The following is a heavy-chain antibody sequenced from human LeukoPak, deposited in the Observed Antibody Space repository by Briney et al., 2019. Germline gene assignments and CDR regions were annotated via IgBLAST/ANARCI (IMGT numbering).Heavy chain of an antibody. V-gene: IGHV3-7*01. D-gene: IGHD1-1*01. J-gene: IGHJ4*02. Sequence: GGSLRLSCAASGLSISNFWMHWVRQAPGKGLEWVANIDKDGNEIKYVDSVKGRFTLSRDNAKNSVYLQMNSLRTEDTALYYCVTDGDKWNDFEYWGQGTLVTVSS. CDR3: VTDGDKWNDFEY. CDR2: IDKDGNEI. CDR1: GLSISNFW.